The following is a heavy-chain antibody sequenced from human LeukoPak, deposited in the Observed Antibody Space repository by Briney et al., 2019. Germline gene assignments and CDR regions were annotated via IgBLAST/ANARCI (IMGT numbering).Heavy chain of an antibody. CDR2: IYSSGST. D-gene: IGHD2-2*01. CDR1: GGSISSYY. J-gene: IGHJ4*02. V-gene: IGHV4-4*07. CDR3: ARAIGYCSSNTCYLYFDY. Sequence: SETLSLTCTVSGGSISSYYWSWIRQPAGKGLEWIGHIYSSGSTKYNPSLKSRVTMSVDTSKNQFSLKLSSVTAADTAVYYCARAIGYCSSNTCYLYFDYWGQGTLVTVSS.